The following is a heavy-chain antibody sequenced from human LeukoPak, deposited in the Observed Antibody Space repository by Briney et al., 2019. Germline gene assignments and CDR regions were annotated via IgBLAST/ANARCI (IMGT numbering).Heavy chain of an antibody. J-gene: IGHJ6*02. V-gene: IGHV1-2*02. CDR3: ARECRSSTSCYYYYGMDV. D-gene: IGHD2-2*01. CDR1: GYTFTGYY. Sequence: ASVKVSCEASGYTFTGYYMHRVRQAPGQGLEWMGWINPNSGGTNYAQKFQGRVTMTRDTSISTAYMELSRLRSDDTAVYYCARECRSSTSCYYYYGMDVWGQGTTVTVSS. CDR2: INPNSGGT.